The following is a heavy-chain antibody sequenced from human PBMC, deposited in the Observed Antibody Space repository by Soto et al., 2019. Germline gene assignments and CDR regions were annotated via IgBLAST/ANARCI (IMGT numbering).Heavy chain of an antibody. CDR2: IIPIFGTA. D-gene: IGHD6-6*01. V-gene: IGHV1-69*01. CDR1: GGTFSSYA. Sequence: QVQLVQSGAEVKKPGSSVKVSCKASGGTFSSYAISWVRQAPGQGLEWMGGIIPIFGTANYAQKFQGRVTITADESTSTADMELSSLRSEDTAVYYCARDRGIAARPGPIHFDYWGQGTLVTVSS. CDR3: ARDRGIAARPGPIHFDY. J-gene: IGHJ4*02.